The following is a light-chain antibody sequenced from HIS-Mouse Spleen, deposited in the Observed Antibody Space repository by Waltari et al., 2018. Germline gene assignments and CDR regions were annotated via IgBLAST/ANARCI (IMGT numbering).Light chain of an antibody. V-gene: IGKV4-1*01. CDR2: WAS. CDR1: QSVLYSSNNKNY. CDR3: QKYYSTPQT. Sequence: DIVMTQSPDSLAVSLGERATINCKSSQSVLYSSNNKNYLAWYQQKPGQPPKLLIYWASTRESGVPDRFSGSGSGTDFTLTISSLQAEDVAVYYCQKYYSTPQTFGQETKLEIK. J-gene: IGKJ2*01.